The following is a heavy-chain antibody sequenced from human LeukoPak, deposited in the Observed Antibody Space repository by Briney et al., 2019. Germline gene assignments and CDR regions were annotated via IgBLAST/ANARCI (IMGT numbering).Heavy chain of an antibody. D-gene: IGHD5-18*01. Sequence: EGSLRLSCAASGFTFSSYAMTWVRQAPGKGLEWVSGISGSGGRTYYADSVKGRFTISRDNSRNTLYLQNNSMNTGHTAVYYCTTHWPLWIHLWLLWCEGTLVSVSS. V-gene: IGHV3-23*01. CDR2: ISGSGGRT. CDR3: TTHWPLWIHLWLL. CDR1: GFTFSSYA. J-gene: IGHJ4*02.